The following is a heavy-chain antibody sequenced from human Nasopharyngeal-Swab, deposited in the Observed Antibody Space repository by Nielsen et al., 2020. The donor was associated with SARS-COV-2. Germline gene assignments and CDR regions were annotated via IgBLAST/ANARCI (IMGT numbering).Heavy chain of an antibody. CDR2: IWYDGSNK. CDR1: GFTFSSYG. D-gene: IGHD3-22*01. CDR3: ARDYYDSSGYYYFDY. V-gene: IGHV3-33*01. J-gene: IGHJ4*02. Sequence: GESLKISCAASGFTFSSYGMHWVRQAPGKGLEWVAVIWYDGSNKYYADSVKGRFTISRDNSKNTLYLQMNSLRAEDTAVYDCARDYYDSSGYYYFDYWGQGTLVTVSS.